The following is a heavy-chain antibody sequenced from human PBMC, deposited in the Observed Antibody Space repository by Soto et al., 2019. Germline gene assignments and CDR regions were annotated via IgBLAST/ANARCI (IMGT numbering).Heavy chain of an antibody. Sequence: GGSLRLSCAASGFTFSSYGMHWVRQAPGKGLEWVALISYDGSNKYYEDSVKGRFTISSDNSKNTLYLQMNNLRAEDTAVYYCARVTTFYDILTSSYALNYFDYWGQGTRVTVSS. D-gene: IGHD3-9*01. CDR2: ISYDGSNK. J-gene: IGHJ4*02. CDR1: GFTFSSYG. CDR3: ARVTTFYDILTSSYALNYFDY. V-gene: IGHV3-30*03.